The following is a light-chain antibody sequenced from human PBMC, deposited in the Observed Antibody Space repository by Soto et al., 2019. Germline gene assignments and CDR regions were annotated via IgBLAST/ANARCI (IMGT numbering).Light chain of an antibody. CDR2: GAS. J-gene: IGKJ2*01. CDR1: QSINIY. Sequence: DIPLTQSPSSLSASVGDRVTVTCRTSQSINIYLNWYQQKPGKAPTLLIYGASSLQSGVPSRFSGGGSRTDFTLTISSLQTEDFATYYCQQSYRSPYTFGQGTKLEIK. CDR3: QQSYRSPYT. V-gene: IGKV1-39*01.